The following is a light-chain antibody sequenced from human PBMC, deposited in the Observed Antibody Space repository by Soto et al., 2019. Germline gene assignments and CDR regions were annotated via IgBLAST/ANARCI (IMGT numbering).Light chain of an antibody. J-gene: IGLJ1*01. CDR1: SSDVGGYNY. CDR2: DVS. Sequence: QSALTHPASVSGSPGQSITISCTGTSSDVGGYNYVSWYQQHPGKAPKFMFYDVSNRPSGVSNRFSGSKFGNTACLSISGDQAEDEADYYCCSYTTSNTRQIVFGTGTKVTVL. CDR3: CSYTTSNTRQIV. V-gene: IGLV2-14*01.